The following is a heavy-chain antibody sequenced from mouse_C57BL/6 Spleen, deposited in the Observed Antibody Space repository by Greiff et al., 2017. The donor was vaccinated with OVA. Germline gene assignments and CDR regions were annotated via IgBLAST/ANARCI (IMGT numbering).Heavy chain of an antibody. J-gene: IGHJ2*01. V-gene: IGHV5-17*01. Sequence: EVQLQESGGGLVKPGGSLKLSCAASGFTFSSYGMHWVRQAPEQGLEWVAYISRGSNTTNYADTVKGRFTFSRDNAKNTLFRQMTSLRSEDTAMYYCAGEGIATVFDYWGQGTTLTVSS. D-gene: IGHD1-1*01. CDR1: GFTFSSYG. CDR3: AGEGIATVFDY. CDR2: ISRGSNTT.